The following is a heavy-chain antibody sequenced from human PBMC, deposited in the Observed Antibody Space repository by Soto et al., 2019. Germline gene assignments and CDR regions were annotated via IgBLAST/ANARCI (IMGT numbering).Heavy chain of an antibody. J-gene: IGHJ4*02. Sequence: GGSLRLSCAASGFTFSSYAMSWVRQAPGKGLEWVSAISGSGGSTYYADSVKGRFTISRDNSKNTLYLQMNSQRAEDTALYFCAKAVVTIFGTTPYYFDYWGQGTLVTVSS. CDR2: ISGSGGST. CDR1: GFTFSSYA. D-gene: IGHD3-3*01. V-gene: IGHV3-23*01. CDR3: AKAVVTIFGTTPYYFDY.